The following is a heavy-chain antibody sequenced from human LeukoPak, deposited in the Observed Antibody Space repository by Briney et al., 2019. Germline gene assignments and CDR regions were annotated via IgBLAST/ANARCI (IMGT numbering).Heavy chain of an antibody. CDR3: IKDIRRSXYFSVNFDS. Sequence: GGSLRLSCAASGFTFDDSAMHWVRQAPVKGLEWVSGIKSDGVTMGYADSVRGRFTISRDNAKTSLYLQMNALRTEDTALYYCIKDIRRSXYFSVNFDSWGQGTLVTVPS. D-gene: IGHD6-19*01. CDR1: GFTFDDSA. CDR2: IKSDGVTM. V-gene: IGHV3-9*01. J-gene: IGHJ4*02.